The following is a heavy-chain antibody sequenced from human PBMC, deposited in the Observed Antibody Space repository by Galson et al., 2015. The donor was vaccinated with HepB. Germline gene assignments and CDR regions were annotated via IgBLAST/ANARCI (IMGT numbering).Heavy chain of an antibody. J-gene: IGHJ4*02. CDR1: GFTFSDYR. Sequence: SLRLSCAVSGFTFSDYRMNWVRQAPGKGLEWISYISRSSIVIYYADFVKGRFTISRDNAKNLLYLQMNSLTDEDTAVYYCTRDFAEMATDYWGQGTMATVSS. CDR3: TRDFAEMATDY. D-gene: IGHD5-24*01. CDR2: ISRSSIVI. V-gene: IGHV3-48*02.